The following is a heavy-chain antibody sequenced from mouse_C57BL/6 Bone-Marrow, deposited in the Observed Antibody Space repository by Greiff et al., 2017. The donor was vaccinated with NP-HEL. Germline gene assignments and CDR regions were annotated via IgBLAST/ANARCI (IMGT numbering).Heavy chain of an antibody. Sequence: VQLQQSGPELVKPGASVKISCKASGYSFTSYYIHWVKQRPGQGLEWIGWIYPGSGNTKYNEKFKGKATLTADTSSSKAYMQLSSLTSEDSAVYDCGRFDYGVYWYFDVWGTGTTVTVSS. D-gene: IGHD2-4*01. CDR3: GRFDYGVYWYFDV. J-gene: IGHJ1*03. CDR1: GYSFTSYY. CDR2: IYPGSGNT. V-gene: IGHV1-66*01.